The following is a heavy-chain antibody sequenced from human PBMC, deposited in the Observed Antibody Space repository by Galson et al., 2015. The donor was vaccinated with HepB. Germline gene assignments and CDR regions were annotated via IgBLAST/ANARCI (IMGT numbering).Heavy chain of an antibody. J-gene: IGHJ2*01. CDR1: GYSFTSYW. V-gene: IGHV5-51*03. CDR3: ARLRYCSSTSCPDWYFDL. D-gene: IGHD2-2*01. Sequence: SGAEVKKPGESLKISCKGSGYSFTSYWIGRVRQMPGKGLEWMGIIYPGDSDTRYSPSFQGQVTISADKSISTAYLQWSSLKASDTAMYYCARLRYCSSTSCPDWYFDLWGRGTLVTVSS. CDR2: IYPGDSDT.